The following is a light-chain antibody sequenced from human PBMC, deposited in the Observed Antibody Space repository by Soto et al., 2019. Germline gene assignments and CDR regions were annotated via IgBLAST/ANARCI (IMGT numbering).Light chain of an antibody. CDR1: QSVSSN. J-gene: IGKJ3*01. Sequence: EIVMTQSPATLSVSPGERATLSCRASQSVSSNLAWYQQNPGQAPRLLIYGASTTATGIPARFSGSRFGTEFNLTISSLQSEDFVVYYDQQYNYRPPVSFGPGTKVDIK. V-gene: IGKV3-15*01. CDR3: QQYNYRPPVS. CDR2: GAS.